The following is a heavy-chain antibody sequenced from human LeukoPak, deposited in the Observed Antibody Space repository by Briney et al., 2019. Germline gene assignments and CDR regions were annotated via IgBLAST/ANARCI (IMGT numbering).Heavy chain of an antibody. V-gene: IGHV3-7*04. CDR1: GFTFSNYW. CDR3: ARQPLFPHRFDP. CDR2: IKHDGGEK. J-gene: IGHJ5*02. Sequence: PGGSLRLSCAASGFTFSNYWMTWVRQAPGKGLEWVANIKHDGGEKYYVDSVKGRFTISRDNGKNSLYLQMNSLRAEDTAVYYCARQPLFPHRFDPWGQGTLVTVSS.